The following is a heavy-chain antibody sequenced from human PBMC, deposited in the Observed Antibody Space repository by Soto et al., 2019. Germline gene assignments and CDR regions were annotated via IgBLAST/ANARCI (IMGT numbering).Heavy chain of an antibody. Sequence: ESGGGLVQPGGSLRLSCAASGFTFSSYWMSWVRQAPGKGLEWVANIKQDGSEKYYVDSVKGRFTISRDNAKNSLYLQMNSLRAEDTAVYYCARAEVEMATISLYYYYGMDVWGQGTTVTVSS. CDR3: ARAEVEMATISLYYYYGMDV. D-gene: IGHD5-12*01. J-gene: IGHJ6*02. V-gene: IGHV3-7*03. CDR2: IKQDGSEK. CDR1: GFTFSSYW.